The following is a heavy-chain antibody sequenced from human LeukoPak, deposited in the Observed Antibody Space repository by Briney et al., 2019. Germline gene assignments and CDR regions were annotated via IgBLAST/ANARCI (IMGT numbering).Heavy chain of an antibody. Sequence: GGSLRLSCAASGFTFSSYNMNWVRQAPGKGLEWVSSISSRSSYINYADSVKGRFTISRDNAKNSLYLQMNSLRAEDTAVYYCARVESSGEAPDYWGQGTLVTVSS. J-gene: IGHJ4*02. CDR3: ARVESSGEAPDY. CDR2: ISSRSSYI. D-gene: IGHD3-16*01. CDR1: GFTFSSYN. V-gene: IGHV3-21*01.